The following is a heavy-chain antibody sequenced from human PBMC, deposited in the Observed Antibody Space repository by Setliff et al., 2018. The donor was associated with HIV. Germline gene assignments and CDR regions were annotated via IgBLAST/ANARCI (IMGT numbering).Heavy chain of an antibody. CDR2: ISAYNGNT. CDR1: GGTFRNYA. J-gene: IGHJ5*02. Sequence: GASVKVSCKASGGTFRNYALSWVRQAPGQGLEWMGGISAYNGNTNYAQKLQGRVTMTTDTPTSTAYMELRSLRSDDTAVYYCARAVSEWRQWLVLEWFDPWGQGTLVTVSS. D-gene: IGHD6-19*01. CDR3: ARAVSEWRQWLVLEWFDP. V-gene: IGHV1-18*01.